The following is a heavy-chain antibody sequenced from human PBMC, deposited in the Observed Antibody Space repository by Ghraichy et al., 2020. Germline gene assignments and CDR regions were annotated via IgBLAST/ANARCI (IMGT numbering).Heavy chain of an antibody. CDR2: ISGSGGST. Sequence: GGSLRLSCAASGFTFSSYAMSWVRQAPGKGLEWASAISGSGGSTYYADSVKGRFTISRDNSKNTLYLQMNSLRAEDTAVYYCAKAPDYDFWSGYHDYWGQGTLVTVSS. CDR3: AKAPDYDFWSGYHDY. J-gene: IGHJ4*02. V-gene: IGHV3-23*01. D-gene: IGHD3-3*01. CDR1: GFTFSSYA.